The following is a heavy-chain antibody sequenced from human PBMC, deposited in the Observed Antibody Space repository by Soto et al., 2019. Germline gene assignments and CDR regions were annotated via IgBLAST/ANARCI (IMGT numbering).Heavy chain of an antibody. V-gene: IGHV3-21*01. CDR2: ISSSSSYI. J-gene: IGHJ4*02. Sequence: EVQLVESGGGLVQPGGSLRLSCAASGFTFSSYSMNWVRQAPGKGLEWVSSISSSSSYIYYADSVKGRFTISRDNAKNSLYLQMNSLRAEDTAVYYCARDYISSWYVGNVLLGYWGQGTLVTVSS. CDR1: GFTFSSYS. CDR3: ARDYISSWYVGNVLLGY. D-gene: IGHD6-13*01.